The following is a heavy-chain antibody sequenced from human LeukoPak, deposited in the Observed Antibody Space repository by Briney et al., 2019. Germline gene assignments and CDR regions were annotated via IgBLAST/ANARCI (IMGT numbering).Heavy chain of an antibody. CDR2: INAGNGNT. V-gene: IGHV1-3*01. CDR3: ARAIIYCSGGSCYSPPPDY. Sequence: ASVKVSCKASGYTFTSYAMHWARQAPGQRLEWMGWINAGNGNTKYSQKFQGRVTITRDTSASTAYMELSSLRSEDTAVYYCARAIIYCSGGSCYSPPPDYWGQGTLVTVSS. D-gene: IGHD2-15*01. CDR1: GYTFTSYA. J-gene: IGHJ4*02.